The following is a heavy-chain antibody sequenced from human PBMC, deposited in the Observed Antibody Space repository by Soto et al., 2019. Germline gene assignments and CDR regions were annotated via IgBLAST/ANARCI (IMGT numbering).Heavy chain of an antibody. D-gene: IGHD2-15*01. Sequence: GGSLRLSCAASGFTLSSHSMSWVRQAPGKGLEWVSSISSSGTKMYYADSVKGRFTISRDNAKNSFYLQMSSLRAEDTAVYHCARGGDCSGGSCYYDYYYYMDVWGKGTTVTVSS. CDR3: ARGGDCSGGSCYYDYYYYMDV. J-gene: IGHJ6*03. CDR2: ISSSGTKM. V-gene: IGHV3-21*01. CDR1: GFTLSSHS.